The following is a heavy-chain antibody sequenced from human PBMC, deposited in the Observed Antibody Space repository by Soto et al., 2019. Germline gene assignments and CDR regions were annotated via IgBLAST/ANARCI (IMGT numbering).Heavy chain of an antibody. J-gene: IGHJ3*02. CDR1: GFTFSSYG. CDR2: IWYDGSNK. Sequence: GSLRLSCAASGFTFSSYGMHWVRQAPGKGLEWVAVIWYDGSNKYYADSVKGRFTISRDNSKNTLYLQMNSLRAEDTAVYYCARGMGGLLWFGEYNNDAFDIWGQGTMVTVSS. V-gene: IGHV3-33*01. CDR3: ARGMGGLLWFGEYNNDAFDI. D-gene: IGHD3-10*01.